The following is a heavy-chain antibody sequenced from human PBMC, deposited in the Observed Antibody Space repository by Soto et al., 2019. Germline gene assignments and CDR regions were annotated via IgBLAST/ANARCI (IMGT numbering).Heavy chain of an antibody. Sequence: GGSLRLSCAASGFTFSSYAMSWVRQAPGKGLEWVSAISGSGGSTYYADSVKGRFTISRGNSKNTLYLQMNSLRAEDTAVYYCAKVAHYYDSSGYYYFDYWGQGTLVTVSS. V-gene: IGHV3-23*01. J-gene: IGHJ4*02. CDR3: AKVAHYYDSSGYYYFDY. D-gene: IGHD3-22*01. CDR2: ISGSGGST. CDR1: GFTFSSYA.